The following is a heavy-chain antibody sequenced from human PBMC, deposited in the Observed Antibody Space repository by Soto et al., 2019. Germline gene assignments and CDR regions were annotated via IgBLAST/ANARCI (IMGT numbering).Heavy chain of an antibody. CDR1: GFTFSIYA. CDR2: ISGSGGST. CDR3: ASGYGSGSYYNAYDAFDI. J-gene: IGHJ3*02. D-gene: IGHD3-10*01. Sequence: GALRLSCAASGFTFSIYAMSCVRQAPGKGLEWVSAISGSGGSTYYADSVKGRFTISRDNSKNTLYLQMNSLRAEDTAVYYCASGYGSGSYYNAYDAFDIWGQGTMVTVSS. V-gene: IGHV3-23*01.